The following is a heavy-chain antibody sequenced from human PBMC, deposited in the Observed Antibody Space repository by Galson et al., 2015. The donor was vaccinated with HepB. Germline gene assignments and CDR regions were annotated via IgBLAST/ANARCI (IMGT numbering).Heavy chain of an antibody. Sequence: SVTVSCKASGSTFTSYDINWVRQATGQRLEWMGWMNPNSGNRGYAQKFQGRLTMARDTSITTAYMELSSLRSEDTAVYYCARVPTRDTYTSSWRLDYWGQGTLVTVSS. D-gene: IGHD6-13*01. V-gene: IGHV1-8*01. CDR3: ARVPTRDTYTSSWRLDY. CDR1: GSTFTSYD. J-gene: IGHJ4*02. CDR2: MNPNSGNR.